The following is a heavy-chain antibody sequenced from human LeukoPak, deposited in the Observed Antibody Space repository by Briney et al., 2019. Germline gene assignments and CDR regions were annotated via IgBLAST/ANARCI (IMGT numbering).Heavy chain of an antibody. CDR1: GGSISSSSYY. Sequence: SETLSLTCTVSGGSISSSSYYWGWIRQPPGKGLEWIGSIYYSGSTYYNPSLKSRVTISVDTSKNQFSLKLSSVTAADTAVYYCARYPSGWGAPGWYFDLWGRGTLVTVSS. J-gene: IGHJ2*01. D-gene: IGHD6-19*01. CDR3: ARYPSGWGAPGWYFDL. CDR2: IYYSGST. V-gene: IGHV4-39*07.